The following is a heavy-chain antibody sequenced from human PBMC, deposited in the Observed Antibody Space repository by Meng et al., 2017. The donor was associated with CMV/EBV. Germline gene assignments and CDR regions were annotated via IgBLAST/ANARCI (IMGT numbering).Heavy chain of an antibody. V-gene: IGHV2-5*02. J-gene: IGHJ5*02. D-gene: IGHD6-13*01. CDR1: GFSLSTSGVG. CDR2: IYWDDDK. Sequence: ITLKEFGPTTEKPTQTLTLPCPFPGFSLSTSGVGVGWSRQPPGKALEWLALIYWDDDKRYSPSLKSRLTITKDTSKNQVVLTMTNMDPVDTATYYCAHRGRIAAAGTDWFDPWGQGTLVTVSS. CDR3: AHRGRIAAAGTDWFDP.